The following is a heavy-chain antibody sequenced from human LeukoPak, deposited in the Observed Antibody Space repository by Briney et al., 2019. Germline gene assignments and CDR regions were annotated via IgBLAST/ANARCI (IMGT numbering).Heavy chain of an antibody. Sequence: SETLSLICTVSGGSISSHYWSWIRQPPGKGLEWIGYIYYSGSTNYNPSLKSRVTISVDTSKNQFSLKLSSVTAADTAVYYCARGGYYYYMDVWGKGTTVTVSS. CDR1: GGSISSHY. J-gene: IGHJ6*03. CDR2: IYYSGST. D-gene: IGHD3-16*01. V-gene: IGHV4-59*11. CDR3: ARGGYYYYMDV.